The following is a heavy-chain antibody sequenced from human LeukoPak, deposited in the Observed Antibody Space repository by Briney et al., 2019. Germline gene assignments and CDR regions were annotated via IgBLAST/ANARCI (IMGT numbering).Heavy chain of an antibody. CDR1: GDSINSHY. Sequence: PSETLSLTCNVSGDSINSHYWSWIRQPPGKGLEWIGYVYNSRSTNYNPSLKSRVIISEDKSKNQPSLRLTSVTAADTAVYYCARGGSSGPYNWFDPWGQGILVTVSS. V-gene: IGHV4-59*11. D-gene: IGHD6-19*01. CDR2: VYNSRST. CDR3: ARGGSSGPYNWFDP. J-gene: IGHJ5*02.